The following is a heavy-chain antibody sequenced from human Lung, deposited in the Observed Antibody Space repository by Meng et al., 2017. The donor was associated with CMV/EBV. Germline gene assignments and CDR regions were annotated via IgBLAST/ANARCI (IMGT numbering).Heavy chain of an antibody. V-gene: IGHV4-59*01. Sequence: HVQLRQSGAGRVKTSGPPSRTCTVSGGSINSYYWSWIRQPPGQGLEWLGYFYYRGNSNYNPSLKRRVTISVDTSKNLFSLNLTSVTAADAALYYCARGSYLAVEGWGLGTLVTVSS. J-gene: IGHJ4*02. CDR3: ARGSYLAVEG. CDR2: FYYRGNS. CDR1: GGSINSYY. D-gene: IGHD2-21*01.